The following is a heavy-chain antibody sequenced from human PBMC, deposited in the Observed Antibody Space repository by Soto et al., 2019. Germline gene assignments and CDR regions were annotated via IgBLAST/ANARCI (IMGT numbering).Heavy chain of an antibody. CDR2: ISSSSSYI. V-gene: IGHV3-21*01. Sequence: GGSLRLSCAASGFTSSSYSMNWVRQAPGKGLEWVSSISSSSSYIYYADSVKGRFTISRDNAKNSLYLQMNSLRAEDTAVYYCARDSGSGHFDYWGQGTLVTVSS. CDR3: ARDSGSGHFDY. D-gene: IGHD3-10*01. CDR1: GFTSSSYS. J-gene: IGHJ4*02.